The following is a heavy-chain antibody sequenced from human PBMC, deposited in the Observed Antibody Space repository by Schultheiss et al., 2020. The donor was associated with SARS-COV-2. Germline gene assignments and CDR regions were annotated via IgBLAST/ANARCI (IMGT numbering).Heavy chain of an antibody. V-gene: IGHV3-30*02. J-gene: IGHJ2*01. CDR2: IWYDGSNK. D-gene: IGHD2-2*01. CDR3: ATDHCSSTSCGYWYFDL. CDR1: GFTFSSYG. Sequence: GESLKISCAASGFTFSSYGMHWVRQAPGKGLEWVAVIWYDGSNKYYADSVKGRFTISRDNSKNTLYLQMNSLKAEDTAVYYCATDHCSSTSCGYWYFDLWGRGTLVTVSS.